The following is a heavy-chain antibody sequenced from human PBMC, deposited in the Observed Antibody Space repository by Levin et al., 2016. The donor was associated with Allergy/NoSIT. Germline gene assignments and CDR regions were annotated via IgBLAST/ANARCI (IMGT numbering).Heavy chain of an antibody. CDR3: AKGRSTYYYDSSGYWLFDY. V-gene: IGHV3-21*04. CDR2: ISSSSSYI. D-gene: IGHD3-22*01. CDR1: GFTFSSYS. J-gene: IGHJ4*02. Sequence: GGSLRLSCAASGFTFSSYSMNWVRQAPGKGLEWVSSISSSSSYIYYADSVKGRFTISRDNAKNSLYLQMNSLRAEDTAVYYCAKGRSTYYYDSSGYWLFDYWGQGTLVTVSS.